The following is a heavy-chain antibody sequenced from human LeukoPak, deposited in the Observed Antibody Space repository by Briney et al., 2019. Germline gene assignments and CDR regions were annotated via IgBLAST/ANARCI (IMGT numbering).Heavy chain of an antibody. J-gene: IGHJ4*02. V-gene: IGHV3-23*01. Sequence: GGSLRLSCAASGFTFSSYAVSWVRQAPGKGLEWVSTISDSGGNTYYADSVKGRFTISRDNSKNTLYLQMNSLRAEDTAVYFCAKAPDYGEPFDYWGQGTLVTVSS. CDR1: GFTFSSYA. CDR2: ISDSGGNT. CDR3: AKAPDYGEPFDY. D-gene: IGHD4-17*01.